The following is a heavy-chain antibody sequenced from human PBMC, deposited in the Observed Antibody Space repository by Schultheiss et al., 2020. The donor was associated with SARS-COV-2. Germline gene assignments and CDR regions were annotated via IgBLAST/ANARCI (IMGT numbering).Heavy chain of an antibody. V-gene: IGHV4-61*02. D-gene: IGHD7-27*01. CDR2: IYTSGST. Sequence: SQTLSLTCTVSGGSISSGRYYWSWIRQPAGKGLEWIGRIYTSGSTNYNPSLKSRVTISVDTSKNQFSLKLSSVTAADTAVYYCARQRNWGFFLIDYWGQGTLVTVSS. CDR3: ARQRNWGFFLIDY. J-gene: IGHJ4*02. CDR1: GGSISSGRYY.